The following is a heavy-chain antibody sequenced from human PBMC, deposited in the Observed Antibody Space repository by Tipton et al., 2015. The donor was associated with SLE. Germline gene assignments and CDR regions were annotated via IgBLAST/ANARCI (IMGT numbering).Heavy chain of an antibody. CDR2: ISSGSRYI. J-gene: IGHJ4*02. D-gene: IGHD2/OR15-2a*01. Sequence: TLSLTCAASGFTFSSYSMNWVRQAPGKGLEWVSSISSGSRYIYYAASVKGRFTTSRDNANNSLYLHMNSLRAEDTALYYCARAISGYYFDSWGQGTLVTVSS. CDR1: GFTFSSYS. V-gene: IGHV3-21*03. CDR3: ARAISGYYFDS.